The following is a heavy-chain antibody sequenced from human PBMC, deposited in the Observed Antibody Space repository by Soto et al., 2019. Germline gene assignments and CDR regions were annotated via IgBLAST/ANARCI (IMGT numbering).Heavy chain of an antibody. Sequence: KPSETLSLTCDVSGDSISSSYYYWGWIRQSPGKGLEWIGSIYYTGSTSYNPSLESRVSISVDTSKNQFSLRLSSVTAADTAVYYCARLGKGIVDTAMVFDYWGQGTLVTVSS. V-gene: IGHV4-39*01. J-gene: IGHJ4*02. D-gene: IGHD5-18*01. CDR3: ARLGKGIVDTAMVFDY. CDR1: GDSISSSYYY. CDR2: IYYTGST.